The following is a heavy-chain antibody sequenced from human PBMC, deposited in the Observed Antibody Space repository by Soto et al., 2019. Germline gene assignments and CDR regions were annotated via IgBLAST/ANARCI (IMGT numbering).Heavy chain of an antibody. CDR3: AKLGDYDFWSATEINAFDI. Sequence: GGSLRLSCAASGFTFSSYAMSWVRQAPGKGLEWVSGISGSGGSTYYADSVKGRFSISRDNSKNTIYLHTHSLRAEDTAIYFCAKLGDYDFWSATEINAFDIWGQGTMVTV. D-gene: IGHD3-3*01. CDR1: GFTFSSYA. J-gene: IGHJ3*02. V-gene: IGHV3-23*01. CDR2: ISGSGGST.